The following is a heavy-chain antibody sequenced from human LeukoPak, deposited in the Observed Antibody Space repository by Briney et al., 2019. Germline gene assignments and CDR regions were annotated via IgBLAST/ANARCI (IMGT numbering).Heavy chain of an antibody. Sequence: GGSLRLSCAASGFTFSYYWRNWVRQAPGKGLEWVANIKQNGSEKYYVDSVKGRFTISRDNAKNSLYLQMNSLRAEDTAVYYCARGRSGSYWGYFDYWGQGTLVTVSS. J-gene: IGHJ4*02. CDR1: GFTFSYYW. CDR3: ARGRSGSYWGYFDY. CDR2: IKQNGSEK. D-gene: IGHD1-26*01. V-gene: IGHV3-7*01.